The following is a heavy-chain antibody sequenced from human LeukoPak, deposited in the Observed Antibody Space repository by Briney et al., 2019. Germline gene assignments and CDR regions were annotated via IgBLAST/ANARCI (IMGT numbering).Heavy chain of an antibody. CDR1: GGTFSSYA. CDR2: ISAYNGNT. D-gene: IGHD7-27*01. V-gene: IGHV1-18*01. CDR3: ARRMGTNWFDP. Sequence: GASVKVSCKASGGTFSSYAISWVRQAPGQGLEWMGWISAYNGNTNYAQKLQGRVTMTTDTSTSTAYMELRSLRSDDTAVYYCARRMGTNWFDPWGQGTLVTVSS. J-gene: IGHJ5*02.